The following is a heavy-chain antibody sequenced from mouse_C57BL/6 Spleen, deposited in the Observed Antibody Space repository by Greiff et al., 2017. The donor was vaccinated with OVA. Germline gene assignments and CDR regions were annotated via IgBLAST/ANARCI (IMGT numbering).Heavy chain of an antibody. CDR1: GYTFTDYN. CDR3: AYSNYGWFAY. V-gene: IGHV1-18*01. J-gene: IGHJ3*01. CDR2: INPNNGGT. D-gene: IGHD2-5*01. Sequence: VQLKQSGPELVKPGASVKIPCKASGYTFTDYNMDWVKQSHGKSLEWIGDINPNNGGTIYNQKFKGKATLTVDKSSSTAYMDLRSLASEDTAVYYCAYSNYGWFAYWGQGTLVTVSA.